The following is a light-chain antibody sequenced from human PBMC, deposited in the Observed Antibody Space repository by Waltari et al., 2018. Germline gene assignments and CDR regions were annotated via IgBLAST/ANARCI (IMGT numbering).Light chain of an antibody. Sequence: DIQMTQSPSYLSASVGDRVTITCRASQSISSYLNWYQQKPGKAPELLIYAASSLQSGVPSRFSGSGSGTDFTLTISSLQPEDFATYYCQQSYSTPPWTFGQGTKVEIK. CDR3: QQSYSTPPWT. CDR2: AAS. J-gene: IGKJ1*01. V-gene: IGKV1-39*01. CDR1: QSISSY.